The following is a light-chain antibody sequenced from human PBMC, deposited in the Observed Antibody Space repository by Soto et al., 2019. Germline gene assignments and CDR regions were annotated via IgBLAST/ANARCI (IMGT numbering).Light chain of an antibody. CDR3: QQRSNWPLT. Sequence: EIVLTQSPGTLSLSPGEIATLSFRASQSNNYLAWYQQKPGQAPRLLIYGASNRATGIPDRFSGSGSGTDFTLTISSLEPEDFAVYYSQQRSNWPLTFGGGTKVDIK. J-gene: IGKJ4*01. CDR2: GAS. V-gene: IGKV3-11*01. CDR1: QSNNY.